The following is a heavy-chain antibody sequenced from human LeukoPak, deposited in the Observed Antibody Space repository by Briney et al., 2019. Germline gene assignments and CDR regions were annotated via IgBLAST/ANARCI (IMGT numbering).Heavy chain of an antibody. CDR2: IKEDGSEK. CDR3: ARDWVAGVPFDAFDI. V-gene: IGHV3-7*03. CDR1: GFTLSSYW. Sequence: GGSLRLSCAASGFTLSSYWMSWVCQAPGKGLEWVANIKEDGSEKYYVDSVKGRFTISRDNAKNSLYLHMNSLTAEDTAMYYCARDWVAGVPFDAFDIWGQGTMVSVSS. J-gene: IGHJ3*02. D-gene: IGHD3-10*01.